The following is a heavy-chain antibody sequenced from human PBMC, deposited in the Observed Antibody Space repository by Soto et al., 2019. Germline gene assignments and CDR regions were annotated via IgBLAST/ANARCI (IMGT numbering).Heavy chain of an antibody. J-gene: IGHJ4*02. CDR3: AKATSGYDYYFDY. D-gene: IGHD5-12*01. CDR2: ISYDGSNK. Sequence: GGSLRLSCAASGFTFSSYGMHWVRQAPGKGLEWVAVISYDGSNKYYADSVKGRFTISRDNSKNTLYLQMNSLRAEDTAVYYCAKATSGYDYYFDYWGQGTLVTVSS. CDR1: GFTFSSYG. V-gene: IGHV3-30*18.